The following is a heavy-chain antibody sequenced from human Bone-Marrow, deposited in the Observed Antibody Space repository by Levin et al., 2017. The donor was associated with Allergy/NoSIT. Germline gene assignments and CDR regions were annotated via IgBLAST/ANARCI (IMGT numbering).Heavy chain of an antibody. Sequence: SETLSLTCAVSGGSFDDGFWSWIRQSPGKGLEWIGEVTHSGVTEYNPSLKSRVTISVDSSKKQFSLKVTSVTAADTGAYYCARQRCNNAGGCFGDDWFDSWGRGTLVTVSS. D-gene: IGHD2-8*01. CDR2: VTHSGVT. CDR1: GGSFDDGF. J-gene: IGHJ5*01. V-gene: IGHV4-34*01. CDR3: ARQRCNNAGGCFGDDWFDS.